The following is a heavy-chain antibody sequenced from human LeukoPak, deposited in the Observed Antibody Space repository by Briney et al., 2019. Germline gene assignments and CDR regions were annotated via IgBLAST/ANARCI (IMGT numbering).Heavy chain of an antibody. J-gene: IGHJ6*02. D-gene: IGHD4-23*01. V-gene: IGHV3-21*01. CDR2: ISSSSNYI. Sequence: GGSLRLSCAASGFTFNTYGMNWVRQAPGKGLEWVSSISSSSNYIYYADSVKGRFTVSRDNAKNSLYLQMNSLGAEDTAVYYCARGMGGNPYYYYYGMDVWGQGTSVTVSS. CDR1: GFTFNTYG. CDR3: ARGMGGNPYYYYYGMDV.